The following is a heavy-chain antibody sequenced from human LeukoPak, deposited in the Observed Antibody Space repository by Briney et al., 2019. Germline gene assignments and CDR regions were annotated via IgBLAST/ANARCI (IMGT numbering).Heavy chain of an antibody. V-gene: IGHV1-46*01. D-gene: IGHD4-17*01. CDR3: AKDHGHYGDYHDY. Sequence: GASVKVSFKASGYTFTSYYMHWVRQAPGQGLEWMGIINPSGGSTSYAQKFQGRVTMTRDTSTSTVYMELSSLRAEDTAVYYCAKDHGHYGDYHDYWGQGTLVTVSS. CDR2: INPSGGST. J-gene: IGHJ4*02. CDR1: GYTFTSYY.